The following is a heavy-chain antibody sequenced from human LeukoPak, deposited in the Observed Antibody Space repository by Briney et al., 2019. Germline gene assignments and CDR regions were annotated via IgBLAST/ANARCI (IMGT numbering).Heavy chain of an antibody. CDR3: ARRTKLTGPDY. CDR2: IYADDSDT. V-gene: IGHV5-51*01. CDR1: GYNFPIHW. Sequence: GESLKISCKGSGYNFPIHWNGWVRQMPGKGLEWMVIIYADDSDTRYSPSFQGQVTISADKSISTAYLQWSSLKASDTAVYYCARRTKLTGPDYWGQGTLVTVSS. D-gene: IGHD3-9*01. J-gene: IGHJ4*02.